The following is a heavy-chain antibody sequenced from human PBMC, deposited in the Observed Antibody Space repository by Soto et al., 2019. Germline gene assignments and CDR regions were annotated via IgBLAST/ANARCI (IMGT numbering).Heavy chain of an antibody. CDR1: GLTFSSYA. Sequence: PGGSLRLSCADSGLTFSSYAMNWVRQAPGKGLEWVSSIDSIGATTYYADSVKGRFTISRDNSKNTLYLQMNSLRVEDTAIYYCAKVSNSDAGCWGQGTLVTVSS. CDR2: IDSIGATT. V-gene: IGHV3-23*01. CDR3: AKVSNSDAGC. J-gene: IGHJ4*02. D-gene: IGHD2-21*01.